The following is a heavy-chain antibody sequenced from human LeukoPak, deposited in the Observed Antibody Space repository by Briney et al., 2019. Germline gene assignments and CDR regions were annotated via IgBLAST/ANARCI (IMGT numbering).Heavy chain of an antibody. CDR2: ISSSSSYI. V-gene: IGHV3-21*01. CDR1: GFTFSSYS. D-gene: IGHD3-16*02. J-gene: IGHJ4*02. CDR3: ARDDEVSVYFDY. Sequence: GGSLRLSCAASGFTFSSYSMNWVRQAPGKGLEWVSSISSSSSYIYYADSVKGRFTISRDNAKNSLYLQMNSLRAEDTAVSYCARDDEVSVYFDYWGQGTLVTVSS.